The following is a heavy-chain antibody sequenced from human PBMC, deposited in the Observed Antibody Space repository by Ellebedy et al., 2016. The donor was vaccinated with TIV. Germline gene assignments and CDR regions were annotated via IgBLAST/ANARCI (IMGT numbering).Heavy chain of an antibody. CDR1: GIGFRNYW. Sequence: PGGSLRLSCAVSGIGFRNYWMSWVRQAPGKGPEWVANITEEGSEKHYVDSVKGRITISRDKAKNSLYLQMNSLRAEDPAVYYCTRMGGLSSPFQHWGQGTLATVSS. CDR2: ITEEGSEK. D-gene: IGHD3-16*01. V-gene: IGHV3-7*03. CDR3: TRMGGLSSPFQH. J-gene: IGHJ1*01.